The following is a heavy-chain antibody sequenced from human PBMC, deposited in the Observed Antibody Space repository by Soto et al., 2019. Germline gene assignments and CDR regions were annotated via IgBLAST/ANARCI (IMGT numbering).Heavy chain of an antibody. CDR3: AKDGGYSNSSRGMDV. J-gene: IGHJ6*02. Sequence: EGSLRLSCAASGFTFRNYDIHWVRQAPGKGLEWVAIISYDGTNKYYADSVKGRFTISRDNSKNTVYLQMNSLRAEDTAVYYCAKDGGYSNSSRGMDVWGQGTTVTVSS. V-gene: IGHV3-30*18. CDR1: GFTFRNYD. CDR2: ISYDGTNK. D-gene: IGHD6-6*01.